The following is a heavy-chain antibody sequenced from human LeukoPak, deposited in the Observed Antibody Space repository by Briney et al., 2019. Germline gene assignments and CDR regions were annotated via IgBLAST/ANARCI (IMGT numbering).Heavy chain of an antibody. CDR2: IIPIFGTA. V-gene: IGHV1-69*05. J-gene: IGHJ3*02. D-gene: IGHD2-21*01. CDR1: GGTFSSYA. CDR3: ARGLQNYGGIEGDAFDI. Sequence: SVKVSCKASGGTFSSYAISWVRQAPEQGLEWMGGIIPIFGTANYAQKFQGRVTITTDESTSTAYMELSSLRSEDTAVYYCARGLQNYGGIEGDAFDIWGQGTMVTVSS.